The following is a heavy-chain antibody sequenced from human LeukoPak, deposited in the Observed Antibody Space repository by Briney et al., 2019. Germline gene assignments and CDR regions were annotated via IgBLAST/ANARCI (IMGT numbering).Heavy chain of an antibody. CDR3: ARHGDYVNWFDP. CDR1: GYTFIGYY. Sequence: ASVKVSCKASGYTFIGYYMHWVRQAPGQGREWMGWINPNSGGTNYAQKFQGRVTMTRDTSISTAYLQWSSLKASDTAMYYCARHGDYVNWFDPWGQGTLVTVSS. J-gene: IGHJ5*02. CDR2: INPNSGGT. D-gene: IGHD4-17*01. V-gene: IGHV1-2*02.